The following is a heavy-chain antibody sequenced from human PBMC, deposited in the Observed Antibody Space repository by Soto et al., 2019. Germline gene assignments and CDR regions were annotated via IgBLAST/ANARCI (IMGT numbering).Heavy chain of an antibody. J-gene: IGHJ4*02. CDR1: GFTISSYW. Sequence: WGFLRLSCAVSGFTISSYWRHWIRQAPGKGLVWVSRINSDGSSTSYADSVKGRFTISRDNAKNTVYLQMNSLRAEDTAVYYCARDLIAADGTTFDYWGQGTLVTVSS. D-gene: IGHD6-13*01. CDR3: ARDLIAADGTTFDY. V-gene: IGHV3-74*01. CDR2: INSDGSST.